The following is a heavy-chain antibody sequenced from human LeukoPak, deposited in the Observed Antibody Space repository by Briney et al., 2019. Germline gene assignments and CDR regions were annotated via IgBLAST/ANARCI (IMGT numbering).Heavy chain of an antibody. CDR2: INPNSGGT. CDR1: GYTFTDYY. Sequence: GASVKVSCKASGYTFTDYYIHWVRQAPGQGLEWMGWINPNSGGTNYAQKFQGRVTMTGDTSISTAYMELSRLRSDDTAVYYCARVDEQLVPDYWGQGTLVTVSP. V-gene: IGHV1-2*02. J-gene: IGHJ4*02. CDR3: ARVDEQLVPDY. D-gene: IGHD6-6*01.